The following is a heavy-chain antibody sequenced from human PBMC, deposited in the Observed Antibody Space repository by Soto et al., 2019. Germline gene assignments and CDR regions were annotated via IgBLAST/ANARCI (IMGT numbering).Heavy chain of an antibody. D-gene: IGHD3-10*01. J-gene: IGHJ6*02. Sequence: QVQLVESGGGVVQPGRSLRLSCAASGFTFSTYAMHWVRRAPGKGLEWVAIISYDGSNNYYADSVKGRFTISRDNSKNTLYLQMNSLRPEDTAVYYCATYGSGSAYYYGLDVWGQGTTVTVSS. CDR2: ISYDGSNN. CDR1: GFTFSTYA. CDR3: ATYGSGSAYYYGLDV. V-gene: IGHV3-30-3*01.